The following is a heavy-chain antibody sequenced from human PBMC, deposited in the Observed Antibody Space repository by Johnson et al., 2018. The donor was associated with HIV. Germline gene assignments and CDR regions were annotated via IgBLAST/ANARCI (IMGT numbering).Heavy chain of an antibody. Sequence: VQLVESGGGVVQPGRSLRLSCAASGFTFSSYAMSWVRQAPGKGLEWVSAISGSGGSPSYADPVKCRFTISRDNSKNTLYLQMGSRRAEDMAVYYCARAGLTYTLDAFDIWGQGTLVTVSS. V-gene: IGHV3-23*04. CDR1: GFTFSSYA. J-gene: IGHJ3*02. CDR3: ARAGLTYTLDAFDI. CDR2: ISGSGGSP. D-gene: IGHD3-16*01.